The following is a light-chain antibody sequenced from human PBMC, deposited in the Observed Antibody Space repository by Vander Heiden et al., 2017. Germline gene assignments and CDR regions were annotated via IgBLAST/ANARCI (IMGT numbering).Light chain of an antibody. CDR2: STN. CDR3: TLYLSSGIAV. CDR1: SDSVSTTYY. J-gene: IGLJ3*02. V-gene: IGLV8-61*01. Sequence: QTVVTQEPSFSVSPGGTVTLTCGLSSDSVSTTYYPSWYQQTPGQAPLTLIYSTNTRSSGVPDRFSASILGKTAALNITGAQADDDSYYYCTLYLSSGIAVFGGGTKLTVL.